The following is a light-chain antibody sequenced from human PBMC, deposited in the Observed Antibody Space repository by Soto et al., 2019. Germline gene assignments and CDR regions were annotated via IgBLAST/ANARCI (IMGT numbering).Light chain of an antibody. CDR2: GAT. CDR3: QQYGSSPPWT. V-gene: IGKV3-20*01. CDR1: QTLNNNF. Sequence: EIVLTQSPGTLSLSPGERATLSCRASQTLNNNFLAWYQQRHGQAPRLLIYGATTRATGTPDRFTGSGSGTDLTLTITRLEPEDFAVYFCQQYGSSPPWTFGQGSRVEIK. J-gene: IGKJ1*01.